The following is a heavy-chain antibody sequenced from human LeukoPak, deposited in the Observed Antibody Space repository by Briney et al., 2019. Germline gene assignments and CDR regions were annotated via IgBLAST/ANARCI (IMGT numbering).Heavy chain of an antibody. J-gene: IGHJ5*02. V-gene: IGHV4-34*01. CDR2: INHSGST. CDR1: GGSSSGYY. D-gene: IGHD3-22*01. CDR3: ARDNYYDSSGP. Sequence: SETLSLTCAVYGGSSSGYYWSWIRQPPGKGLEWIGEINHSGSTNYNPSLKSRVTISVDTSKNQFSLKLSSVTAADTAVYYCARDNYYDSSGPWGQGTLVTVSS.